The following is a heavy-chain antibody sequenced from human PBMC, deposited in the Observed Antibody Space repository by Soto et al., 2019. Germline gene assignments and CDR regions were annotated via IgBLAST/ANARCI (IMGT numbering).Heavy chain of an antibody. V-gene: IGHV3-30*18. Sequence: QVQLVESGGGVVQPGRSLRLSCAASGFTFRSYGMHWVRQAPGKGLEWVALMSFDGSNKYYADSVRGRFTISSDNSKSTLYLQMDILRPEDTAVYYCAKEFAWAVHLSPPDYNSGMDVWGQGTTVTVSS. CDR3: AKEFAWAVHLSPPDYNSGMDV. CDR2: MSFDGSNK. D-gene: IGHD1-1*01. J-gene: IGHJ6*02. CDR1: GFTFRSYG.